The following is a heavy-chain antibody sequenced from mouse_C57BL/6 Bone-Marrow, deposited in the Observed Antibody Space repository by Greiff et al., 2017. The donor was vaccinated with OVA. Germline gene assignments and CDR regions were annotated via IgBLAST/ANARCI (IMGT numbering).Heavy chain of an antibody. Sequence: EVQGVESGPGMVKPSQSLSLTCTVTGYSITSGYDWHWIRHFPGNKLEWMGYISYSGSTNYNPSLKSRISITHDTSKNHFFLKLNSVTTEDTATYYCARQGIMDAMDYWGQGTSVTVSS. CDR2: ISYSGST. CDR3: ARQGIMDAMDY. J-gene: IGHJ4*01. CDR1: GYSITSGYD. D-gene: IGHD1-1*02. V-gene: IGHV3-1*01.